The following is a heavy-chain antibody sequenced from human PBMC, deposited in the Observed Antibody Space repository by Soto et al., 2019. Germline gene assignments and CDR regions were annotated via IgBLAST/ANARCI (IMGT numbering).Heavy chain of an antibody. Sequence: PGGSLRLSCTASGFTFGDYAMSWFRQAPGKGLEWVGFIRSKAYGGTTEYAASVKGRFTISRDDSKSIAYLQMNSLKTEDTAVYYCSFDYDILTGYHPGLDVWRKRTTDTVSS. J-gene: IGHJ6*04. CDR2: IRSKAYGGTT. V-gene: IGHV3-49*03. D-gene: IGHD3-9*01. CDR3: SFDYDILTGYHPGLDV. CDR1: GFTFGDYA.